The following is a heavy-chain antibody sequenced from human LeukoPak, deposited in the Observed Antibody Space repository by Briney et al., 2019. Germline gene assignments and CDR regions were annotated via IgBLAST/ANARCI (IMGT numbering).Heavy chain of an antibody. Sequence: PGGSLRLSCAASGFTFSSYWMNWVRQAQGQGLEWVANIKHDASEIYYVDSVKGRFTISRDNAKNSLYLQMKNLRAEDTAVYYCEGERGDAFDVWGQGTMVTVSS. V-gene: IGHV3-7*01. CDR3: EGERGDAFDV. J-gene: IGHJ3*01. CDR1: GFTFSSYW. CDR2: IKHDASEI.